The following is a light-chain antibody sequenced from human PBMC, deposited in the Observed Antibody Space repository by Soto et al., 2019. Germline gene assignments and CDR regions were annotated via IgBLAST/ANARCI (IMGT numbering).Light chain of an antibody. CDR3: QQSYSTGT. CDR2: AAS. CDR1: QSISSY. Sequence: DIQMTQSPSSLSASVGDRVTITCRASQSISSYLTWYQQKPGKAPKLLIYAASSSQSGVPSRFSGSGSGTDFTLTISSLQPEDFATYYCQQSYSTGTCGQGTKVEIK. J-gene: IGKJ1*01. V-gene: IGKV1-39*01.